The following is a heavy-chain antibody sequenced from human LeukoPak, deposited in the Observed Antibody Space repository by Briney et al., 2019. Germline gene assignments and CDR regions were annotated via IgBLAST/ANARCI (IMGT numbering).Heavy chain of an antibody. CDR2: ISSSGSTI. Sequence: PPGRSLRLSCAASGFTFSSYAMHWVRQAPGKGLEWVSYISSSGSTIYYADSVKGRFTISRDNAKNSLYLQMNSLRAEDTAVYYCARDTPRIANDYWGQGTLVTVSS. V-gene: IGHV3-48*04. CDR3: ARDTPRIANDY. D-gene: IGHD6-13*01. CDR1: GFTFSSYA. J-gene: IGHJ4*02.